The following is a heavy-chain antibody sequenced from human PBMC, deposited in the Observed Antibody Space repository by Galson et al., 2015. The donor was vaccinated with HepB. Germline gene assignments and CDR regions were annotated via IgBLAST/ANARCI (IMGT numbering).Heavy chain of an antibody. J-gene: IGHJ6*03. CDR1: GFTFSSYA. V-gene: IGHV3-23*01. D-gene: IGHD2/OR15-2a*01. CDR3: AKCLSPGYYMDV. Sequence: SLRLSCAASGFTFSSYAITWVRQAPGKGLEWVSSISGSGGSTYYADSVKGRFTISRDNSKNTLYLQMNSLRAEDTAVYYCAKCLSPGYYMDVWGKGTTVTVSS. CDR2: ISGSGGST.